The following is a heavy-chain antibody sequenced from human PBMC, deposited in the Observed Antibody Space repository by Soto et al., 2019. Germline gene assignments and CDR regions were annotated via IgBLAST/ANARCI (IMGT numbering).Heavy chain of an antibody. Sequence: GGSLRLSCAASGFTLSDYNMIWVRQAPGKRLEWVSYIDIFSATIYYADSVKGRFTISRDNAKNSLYLQMNSLRDEDTAVYYCARGGVAEIDYWGQGTLVTVSS. D-gene: IGHD1-26*01. CDR3: ARGGVAEIDY. CDR1: GFTLSDYN. V-gene: IGHV3-48*02. CDR2: IDIFSATI. J-gene: IGHJ4*02.